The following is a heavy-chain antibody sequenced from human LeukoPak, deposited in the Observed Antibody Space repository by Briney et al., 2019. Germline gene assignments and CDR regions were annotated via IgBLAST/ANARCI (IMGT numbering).Heavy chain of an antibody. J-gene: IGHJ5*02. Sequence: GGSLRLSCAASGFTFSSYSMNWVRQAPGKGLEWVSSISSSSSYIYYADSVKGRFTISRDNAKNSLYLQMNSLRAEDTAVYYCARGGYYYDSSGVPWGQGTLVTVSS. V-gene: IGHV3-21*01. CDR2: ISSSSSYI. CDR1: GFTFSSYS. CDR3: ARGGYYYDSSGVP. D-gene: IGHD3-22*01.